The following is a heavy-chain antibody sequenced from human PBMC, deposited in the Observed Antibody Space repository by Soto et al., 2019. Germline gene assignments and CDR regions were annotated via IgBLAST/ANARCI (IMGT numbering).Heavy chain of an antibody. J-gene: IGHJ4*02. CDR3: ARLGAVAVSGAY. CDR2: VYYSGYT. Sequence: SETLSLTCTVCGASFSSYYWSWIRQPPGKGLEWIGYVYYSGYTNYNPSLKSRVTISVDTSKTHFSLKLSSVTAADTAVYYCARLGAVAVSGAYWGQGTLVTVSS. CDR1: GASFSSYY. D-gene: IGHD6-19*01. V-gene: IGHV4-59*01.